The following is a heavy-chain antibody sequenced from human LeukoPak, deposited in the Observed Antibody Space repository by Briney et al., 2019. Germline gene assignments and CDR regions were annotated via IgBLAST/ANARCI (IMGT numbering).Heavy chain of an antibody. CDR3: ATDYGGNSDWYFDL. V-gene: IGHV4-4*09. CDR2: LSPSGTT. J-gene: IGHJ2*01. Sequence: SETLSLTCTVSGGSINTYSWSWIRQPPGKALEWIGYLSPSGTTNYNPSFESRVTISLSTSKNHFSLQLKSVTAADTALYYCATDYGGNSDWYFDLWGRGTLVTVSS. D-gene: IGHD4-23*01. CDR1: GGSINTYS.